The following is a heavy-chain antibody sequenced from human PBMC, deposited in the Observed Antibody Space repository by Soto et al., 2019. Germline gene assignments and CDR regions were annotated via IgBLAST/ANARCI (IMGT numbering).Heavy chain of an antibody. D-gene: IGHD6-13*01. CDR3: ASSHAGAHITAAVH. Sequence: QLQLQESVSGLVKPSQTLSLTCAVSGGSISSGGYSWSWIRQPPGKGLEWIGYIYHSGSTYYNPSLKSRVTISVDRSKNQFSLKLSSVTAADTAVYYCASSHAGAHITAAVHWGQGTLVTVSS. J-gene: IGHJ4*02. CDR1: GGSISSGGYS. CDR2: IYHSGST. V-gene: IGHV4-30-2*01.